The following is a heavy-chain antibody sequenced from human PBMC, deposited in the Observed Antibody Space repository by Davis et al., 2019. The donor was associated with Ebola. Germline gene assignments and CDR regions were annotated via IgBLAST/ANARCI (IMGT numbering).Heavy chain of an antibody. Sequence: AASVKVSCKASHDTFTNYDFTWVRQAPGQGLEWMGRISPYSGNTNFAQKVQGRVSLTTDTSTSTAYMELSSLRYEDTATYYCATLDILTAYIPYAMDVWGQGTTVTVS. CDR2: ISPYSGNT. D-gene: IGHD3-9*01. CDR1: HDTFTNYD. J-gene: IGHJ6*02. V-gene: IGHV1-18*01. CDR3: ATLDILTAYIPYAMDV.